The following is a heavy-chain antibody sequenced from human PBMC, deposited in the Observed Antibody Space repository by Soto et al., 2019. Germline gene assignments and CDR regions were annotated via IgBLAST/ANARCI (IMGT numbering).Heavy chain of an antibody. CDR1: GGSISGGNYY. J-gene: IGHJ4*02. Sequence: QVQLQESGPGLVKPSQTLSLTCTVSGGSISGGNYYWSWLRQPPGKGLEWIGYMYYSAMPYYNPSLKSRVTISVDTSKNQFSLNMTSVTGADTAVYYCARGAAILYYYFDYWGQGTLVTVSS. V-gene: IGHV4-30-4*01. CDR2: MYYSAMP. D-gene: IGHD2-2*02. CDR3: ARGAAILYYYFDY.